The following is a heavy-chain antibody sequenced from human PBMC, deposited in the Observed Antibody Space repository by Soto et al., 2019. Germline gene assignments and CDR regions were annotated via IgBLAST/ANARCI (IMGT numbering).Heavy chain of an antibody. J-gene: IGHJ4*02. Sequence: QVQLQESGPGLVKPSQTLSLTCTVSNGSISSGGYYWSWIRQHPGKGLEWIGYIYYSGSTYYNPSRKSRVIISVATSKNQFSLKLSSVTAADTAVYYCATFGSGTYIPTTFDYRGQGTLVTVSS. CDR1: NGSISSGGYY. D-gene: IGHD3-10*01. V-gene: IGHV4-31*03. CDR2: IYYSGST. CDR3: ATFGSGTYIPTTFDY.